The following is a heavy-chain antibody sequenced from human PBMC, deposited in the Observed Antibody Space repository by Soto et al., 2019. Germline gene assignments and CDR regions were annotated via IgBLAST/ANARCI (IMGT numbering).Heavy chain of an antibody. CDR3: ARDNYDFSGSPFDY. J-gene: IGHJ4*02. CDR1: GFTFSSYG. D-gene: IGHD3-22*01. CDR2: IWYDGSNK. V-gene: IGHV3-33*01. Sequence: QVQLVESGGGVVQPGRSLRLSCAASGFTFSSYGMHWVRQAPGKGLEWVAVIWYDGSNKYYADSVKGRFTISRDNSKNTLYLQMNSLRAEDTAVYYCARDNYDFSGSPFDYWGQGTLVTVSS.